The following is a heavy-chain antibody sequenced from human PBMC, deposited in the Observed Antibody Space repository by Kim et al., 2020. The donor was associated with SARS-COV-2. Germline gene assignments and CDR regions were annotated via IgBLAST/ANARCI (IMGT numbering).Heavy chain of an antibody. CDR2: LFYSGSA. J-gene: IGHJ4*02. D-gene: IGHD2-21*02. CDR3: VRPLSTAVTFYTFDE. Sequence: SETLSLTCSVSGGSVTNNYWGWLRQPPGKGLEWIASLFYSGSALSNPSLRGRVSISISTSRKQISLKLDSVTAADTAIYFCVRPLSTAVTFYTFDEWGPG. CDR1: GGSVTNNY. V-gene: IGHV4-59*02.